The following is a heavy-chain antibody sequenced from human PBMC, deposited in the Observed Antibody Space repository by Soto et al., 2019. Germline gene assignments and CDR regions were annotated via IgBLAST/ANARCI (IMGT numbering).Heavy chain of an antibody. CDR3: ASPGAMAGAGAGDY. CDR1: GDIFGNYA. J-gene: IGHJ4*02. CDR2: VIPILGAS. V-gene: IGHV1-69*01. D-gene: IGHD6-19*01. Sequence: QVQLEQSGAEVQEPGSSVKVSCKASGDIFGNYAITWVRQAPGQGLEWMGGVIPILGASNYAQKFRGRVTITADESTRTAYMSFSTLRFEDTAVYYCASPGAMAGAGAGDYWGQGTLVTVSS.